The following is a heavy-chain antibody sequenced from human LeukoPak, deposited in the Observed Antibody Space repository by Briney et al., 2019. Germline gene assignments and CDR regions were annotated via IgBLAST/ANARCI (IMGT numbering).Heavy chain of an antibody. D-gene: IGHD6-19*01. J-gene: IGHJ4*02. CDR1: GFTFSIYW. CDR3: VRDDRGTAVGTRDH. V-gene: IGHV3-7*03. CDR2: INPDGTEK. Sequence: GGSLRLSCAASGFTFSIYWMIWVRQAPGKGLEWVATINPDGTEKLYVDSVKGRFTISRDNGKNSLYLQMNSLRAEDTAVYYCVRDDRGTAVGTRDHGAQGTLVTVSS.